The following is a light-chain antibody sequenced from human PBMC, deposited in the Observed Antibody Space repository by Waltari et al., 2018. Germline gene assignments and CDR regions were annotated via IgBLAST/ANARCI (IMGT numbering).Light chain of an antibody. V-gene: IGLV2-11*01. CDR2: DVT. Sequence: QSALTQPRSVSGSPGQSVTISCIGTSSDVGGYNYVSWYQQHPGKAPKLMIYDVTKRPSGVPDRFSGSKSGNTASLTISGLQAEDEADYYCCSYAGIFTLYVFGAGTKVTVL. CDR3: CSYAGIFTLYV. CDR1: SSDVGGYNY. J-gene: IGLJ1*01.